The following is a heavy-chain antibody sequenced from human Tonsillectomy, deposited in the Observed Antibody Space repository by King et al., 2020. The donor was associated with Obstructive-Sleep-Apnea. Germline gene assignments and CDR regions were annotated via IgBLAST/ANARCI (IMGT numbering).Heavy chain of an antibody. J-gene: IGHJ6*02. CDR2: IIPILGIA. CDR3: AREGLRDYCSSTSCYLDYYYGMDV. D-gene: IGHD2-2*01. CDR1: GGTFSSYA. V-gene: IGHV1-69*04. Sequence: VQLVQSGAEVKKPGSSVKVSCKASGGTFSSYAISWVRQAPGQGLEWMGGIIPILGIANYAQKFQGRVTITADKSTSTAYMELSSLRSEDTAVYYCAREGLRDYCSSTSCYLDYYYGMDVWGQGTTVTVSS.